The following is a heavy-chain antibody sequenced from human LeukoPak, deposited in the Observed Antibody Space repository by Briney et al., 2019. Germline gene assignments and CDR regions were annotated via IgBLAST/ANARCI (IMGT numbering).Heavy chain of an antibody. D-gene: IGHD2/OR15-2a*01. CDR2: MYYIGDS. CDR3: ARIAANDGNTFYYFDY. CDR1: GGSVSGYK. V-gene: IGHV4-59*02. J-gene: IGHJ4*02. Sequence: PSETPCLTSTVSGGSVSGYKWSCIRQPPRKGLEWMGYMYYIGDSNYNASIKGRLTISVETPRNRISLNFTSVTSADTATYYCARIAANDGNTFYYFDYWGQGTLVTVSS.